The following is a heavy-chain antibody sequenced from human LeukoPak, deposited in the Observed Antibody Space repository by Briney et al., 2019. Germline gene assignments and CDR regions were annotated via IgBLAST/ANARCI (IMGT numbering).Heavy chain of an antibody. CDR1: GFTFSSYG. D-gene: IGHD6-19*01. V-gene: IGHV3-33*01. CDR3: ARDKEAVAVCYFDY. Sequence: GGSLRLSCAASGFTFSSYGMHWVRQAPGKGLEWVAVIWYDGSNKYYADFVKGRFTISRDNSKNTLYLQMNSLRAEGTAVYYCARDKEAVAVCYFDYWGQGTLVTVSS. CDR2: IWYDGSNK. J-gene: IGHJ4*02.